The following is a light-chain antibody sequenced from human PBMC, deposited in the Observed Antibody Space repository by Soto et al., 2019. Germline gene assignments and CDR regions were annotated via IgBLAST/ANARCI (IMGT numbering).Light chain of an antibody. CDR2: AAS. J-gene: IGKJ1*01. Sequence: DIHMTQSPSSLSASVGDRVTITCRASQSISSYLNWYQQKPGKAPKLLIYAASTLQSGVPSRFSGSGSGTAFTLTISSLQPEDFATYYCQQSYSTLRTFGQGTKVDI. CDR1: QSISSY. CDR3: QQSYSTLRT. V-gene: IGKV1-39*01.